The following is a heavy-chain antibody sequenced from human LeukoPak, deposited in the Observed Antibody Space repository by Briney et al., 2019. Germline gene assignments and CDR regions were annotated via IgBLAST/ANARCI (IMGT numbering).Heavy chain of an antibody. CDR2: IYGDDYT. D-gene: IGHD2-2*01. CDR3: ARGPSLVPATIYYHYMDV. CDR1: GFTVGSNY. V-gene: IGHV3-53*01. J-gene: IGHJ6*03. Sequence: PGGSLRLSCAASGFTVGSNYMTWVRQAPGKGLEWVALIYGDDYTFYADSVEGRFTVSRDRSKNTVYLRLTSLRPEDTAVYFCARGPSLVPATIYYHYMDVWAQGPRSPSP.